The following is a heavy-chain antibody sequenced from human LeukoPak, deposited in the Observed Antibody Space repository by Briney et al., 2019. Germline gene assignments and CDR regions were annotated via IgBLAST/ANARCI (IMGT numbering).Heavy chain of an antibody. J-gene: IGHJ4*02. CDR1: GYTFTSNY. Sequence: ASVKVSCKASGYTFTSNYIHWVRQAPGQGLEWMGMIYPRDGSTNYAQKLQGRVTMTTDTSTSTAYMELRSLRSDDTAVYYCARRETPTYYDFWSGYQEHFDYWGQGTLVTVSS. CDR3: ARRETPTYYDFWSGYQEHFDY. V-gene: IGHV1-46*01. D-gene: IGHD3-3*01. CDR2: IYPRDGST.